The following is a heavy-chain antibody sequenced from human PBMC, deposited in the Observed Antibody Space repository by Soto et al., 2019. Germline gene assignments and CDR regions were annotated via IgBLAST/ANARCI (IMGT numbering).Heavy chain of an antibody. D-gene: IGHD6-13*01. J-gene: IGHJ4*02. Sequence: SETLSLTCTVSGGSTNNSSYFWGWIRQPPGKGLEWIGSIYYSGNTFYIPSLKSRVTMSVDTSKNQFSLKLSSVTAADTALYFCARLDSSNWKFDYWGQGTLVTVSS. CDR2: IYYSGNT. CDR3: ARLDSSNWKFDY. V-gene: IGHV4-39*01. CDR1: GGSTNNSSYF.